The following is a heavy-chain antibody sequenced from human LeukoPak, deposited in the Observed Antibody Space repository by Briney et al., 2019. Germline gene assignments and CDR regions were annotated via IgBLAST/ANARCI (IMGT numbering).Heavy chain of an antibody. CDR3: AKYFDWLLDY. Sequence: GGSLRLSCAASGFTFSSYAMSWVRQTPGKRLEWVSAISGSGGSTYYADSVKGRFTISRDNSKNTLYLQMNSLRAEDTAVYYCAKYFDWLLDYWGQGTLVAVSS. J-gene: IGHJ4*02. V-gene: IGHV3-23*01. CDR1: GFTFSSYA. CDR2: ISGSGGST. D-gene: IGHD3-9*01.